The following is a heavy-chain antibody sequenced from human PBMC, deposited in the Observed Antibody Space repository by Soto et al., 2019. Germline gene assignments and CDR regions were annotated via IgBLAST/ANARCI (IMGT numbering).Heavy chain of an antibody. J-gene: IGHJ6*02. CDR2: ITPVFGTP. CDR1: GGTFSSYR. CDR3: ARDLPSLEVRSYGMDV. Sequence: ASVKVSCKVSGGTFSSYRFSWVRQAPGQGLEWMGGITPVFGTPDYAQKFQGRVTATADRSTNTAYMELSRLTSEDTAVYYCARDLPSLEVRSYGMDVWGQGTTVTVSS. D-gene: IGHD3-10*01. V-gene: IGHV1-69*06.